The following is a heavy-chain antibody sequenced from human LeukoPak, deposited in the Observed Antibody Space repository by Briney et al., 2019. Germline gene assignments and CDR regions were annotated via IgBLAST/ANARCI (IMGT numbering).Heavy chain of an antibody. CDR3: ARVSTTDF. V-gene: IGHV3-21*01. D-gene: IGHD1-26*01. Sequence: PRGSLTLSCAASGFTLSGYSMSWVRQAPGKGLEWVSSITSSSHYIHYADSVKGRFTISRDNANNSLHLQMNRLRAEDTAVYYCARVSTTDFWGQGTLVTVSS. J-gene: IGHJ4*02. CDR1: GFTLSGYS. CDR2: ITSSSHYI.